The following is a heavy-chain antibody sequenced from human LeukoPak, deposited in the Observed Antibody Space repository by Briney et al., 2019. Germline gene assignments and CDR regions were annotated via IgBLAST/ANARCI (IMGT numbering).Heavy chain of an antibody. CDR2: IYPGDSDT. V-gene: IGHV5-51*01. CDR3: ARHPYYYGSGSYSGVYYYGMDV. CDR1: GYSFTSYW. D-gene: IGHD3-10*01. J-gene: IGHJ6*04. Sequence: GESLKISCKGSGYSFTSYWIGWVRQMPGKGLEWMGIIYPGDSDTRYSPSFQGQVTISADESISTAYLQWSSLKASDTAMYYCARHPYYYGSGSYSGVYYYGMDVWGKGTTVTVSS.